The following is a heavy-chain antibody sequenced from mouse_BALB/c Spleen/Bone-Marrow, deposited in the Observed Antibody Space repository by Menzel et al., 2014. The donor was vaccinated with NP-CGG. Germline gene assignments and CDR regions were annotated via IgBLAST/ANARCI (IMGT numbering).Heavy chain of an antibody. Sequence: EVKVVESGGGLVQPGGSRKLSCAASGSTFSDYGMAWVRQAPGKGPEWVAFISNLAYSIYYADTVTGRFTISRENAKNTLYLEMSSLRSEDTAMYYCARDQVYYYGSSYGYFDVWGAGTTVTVSS. CDR1: GSTFSDYG. CDR2: ISNLAYSI. CDR3: ARDQVYYYGSSYGYFDV. V-gene: IGHV5-15*02. J-gene: IGHJ1*01. D-gene: IGHD1-1*01.